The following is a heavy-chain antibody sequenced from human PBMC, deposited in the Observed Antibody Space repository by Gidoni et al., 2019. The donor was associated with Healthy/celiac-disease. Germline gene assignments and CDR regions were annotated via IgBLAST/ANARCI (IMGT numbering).Heavy chain of an antibody. Sequence: QVQLVESGGGVVQPGRSLRPSCAASGFTFRSYAMPWVRQAPGKGLEWVAVISYDGSNKYYADSVKGRFTISRDNSKNTLYLQMNSLRAEDKAVYYCARGHPRPNYYDSSGLPDYYYYYMDVWGKGTTVTVSS. D-gene: IGHD3-22*01. CDR1: GFTFRSYA. V-gene: IGHV3-30-3*01. CDR3: ARGHPRPNYYDSSGLPDYYYYYMDV. J-gene: IGHJ6*03. CDR2: ISYDGSNK.